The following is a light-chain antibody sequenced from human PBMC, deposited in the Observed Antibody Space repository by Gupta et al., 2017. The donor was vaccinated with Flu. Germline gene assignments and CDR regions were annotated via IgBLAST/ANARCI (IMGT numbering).Light chain of an antibody. J-gene: IGKJ1*01. CDR2: DAS. CDR1: EFISSS. V-gene: IGKV1-27*01. Sequence: DIQMTQSPSSLSADVGDRVTITCRASEFISSSVAWYQQRPGKVPQVLIYDASTLRSGVPLRFSGSGYGTRFTLTINNLQPEDVATYYCQKYYGAPWTFGQGTKVEI. CDR3: QKYYGAPWT.